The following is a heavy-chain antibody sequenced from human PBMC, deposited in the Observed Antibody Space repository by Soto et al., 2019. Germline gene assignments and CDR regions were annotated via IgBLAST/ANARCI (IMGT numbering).Heavy chain of an antibody. CDR3: ATHYYDSSGYYPYGMDV. D-gene: IGHD3-22*01. Sequence: EVQLVESGGGLVKPGGSLRLSCAASGFTFSSYSMNWVRQAPGKGLEWVSSISSSRSYIYYADSVKGRFTISRDNAKNSLYMQMNSLRAEDTAVYYCATHYYDSSGYYPYGMDVLGQGTTVTVSS. J-gene: IGHJ6*02. CDR1: GFTFSSYS. CDR2: ISSSRSYI. V-gene: IGHV3-21*01.